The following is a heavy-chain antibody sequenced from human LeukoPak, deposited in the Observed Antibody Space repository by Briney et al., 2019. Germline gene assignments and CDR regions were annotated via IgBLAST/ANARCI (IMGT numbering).Heavy chain of an antibody. V-gene: IGHV4-34*09. CDR3: ARDVSSMFPNWFDP. Sequence: SETLSLTCAVYGGSFSGYYWSWIRQPPGKGLEWIGEINHSGSTNYNPALKSRVTISVDTSKNQISLKLTSVTAADTAIYYCARDVSSMFPNWFDPWGQGILVIVSS. D-gene: IGHD6-6*01. J-gene: IGHJ5*02. CDR1: GGSFSGYY. CDR2: INHSGST.